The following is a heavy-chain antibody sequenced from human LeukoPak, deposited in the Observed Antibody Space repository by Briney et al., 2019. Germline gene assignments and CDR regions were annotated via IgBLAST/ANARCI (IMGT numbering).Heavy chain of an antibody. Sequence: GGSLRLSCAASGFTFSSYAMHCVRQAPGKGLEWVAVISYDGSNKYYADSVKGRFTISRDNSKNTLYLQMNSLRAEDTAVYYCAKGRWELRYNWFDPWGQGTLVTVSS. D-gene: IGHD1-26*01. V-gene: IGHV3-30*04. CDR3: AKGRWELRYNWFDP. J-gene: IGHJ5*02. CDR2: ISYDGSNK. CDR1: GFTFSSYA.